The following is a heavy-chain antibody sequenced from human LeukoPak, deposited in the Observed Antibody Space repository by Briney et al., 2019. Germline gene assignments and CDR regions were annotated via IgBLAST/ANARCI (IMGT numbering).Heavy chain of an antibody. Sequence: SVKVSCKASGGTFSSYAISWVRQAPGQGLEWMGGIIPIVGTANYAQKFQGRVTITTGQSTSTAYMELSSLRSEDTAVYYCARAYYDSSGYYSYYFDYWGQGTLVTVSS. CDR3: ARAYYDSSGYYSYYFDY. D-gene: IGHD3-22*01. CDR2: IIPIVGTA. CDR1: GGTFSSYA. J-gene: IGHJ4*02. V-gene: IGHV1-69*05.